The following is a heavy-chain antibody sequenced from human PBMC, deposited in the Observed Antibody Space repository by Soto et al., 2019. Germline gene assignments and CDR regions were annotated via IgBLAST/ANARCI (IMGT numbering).Heavy chain of an antibody. CDR2: IIPIFGTA. CDR1: GGTFSRYA. D-gene: IGHD5-12*01. Sequence: GASLKVSCKASGGTFSRYAISWVRQAPGQGLEWMGGIIPIFGTANYAQKFQGRVTITADEYTSTAYTELSSLRSEDTAVYYCARDKRDGYNSQYAFDIWGQGTMVT. J-gene: IGHJ3*02. CDR3: ARDKRDGYNSQYAFDI. V-gene: IGHV1-69*13.